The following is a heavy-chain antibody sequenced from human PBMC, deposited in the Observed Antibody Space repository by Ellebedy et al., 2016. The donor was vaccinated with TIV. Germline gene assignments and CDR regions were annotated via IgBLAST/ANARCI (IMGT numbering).Heavy chain of an antibody. D-gene: IGHD1-26*01. CDR3: ARAGYSGSYSGGDAFDI. CDR1: GFTFSDYY. V-gene: IGHV3-11*04. Sequence: GESLKISCAASGFTFSDYYMSWICQAPGKGLEWVSYISSSGSTIYYADSVKGRFTISRDNAKNSLYLQMNSLRAEDTAVYYCARAGYSGSYSGGDAFDIWGQGTMVTVSS. CDR2: ISSSGSTI. J-gene: IGHJ3*02.